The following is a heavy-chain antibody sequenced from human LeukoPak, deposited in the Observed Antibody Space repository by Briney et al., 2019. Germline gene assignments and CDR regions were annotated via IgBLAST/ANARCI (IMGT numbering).Heavy chain of an antibody. CDR3: ARGGGGVPPARLFNPGNWFDP. D-gene: IGHD3-16*01. CDR1: GESFSGYY. Sequence: PSETLSLTCAVYGESFSGYYWSWIRQPPGKGLGWIGEINHRGGTNYNPSLKSRVTISVDTSKNQFSLKLSSVTAADTAVYYWARGGGGVPPARLFNPGNWFDPWGQGPLVTFSS. V-gene: IGHV4-34*01. CDR2: INHRGGT. J-gene: IGHJ5*02.